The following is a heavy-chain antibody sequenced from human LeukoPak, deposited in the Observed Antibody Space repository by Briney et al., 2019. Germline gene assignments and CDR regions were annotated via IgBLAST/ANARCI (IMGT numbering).Heavy chain of an antibody. Sequence: GGSLEPPCAASGFTFVDYGRGWARQVPGKGRRWASGINWNGGSTGYADSVKGRFTISRDNAKNSLYLQMNSLRAEDTALYYCARTSLGTSQYYYYMDVWGKGTTVTVSS. CDR1: GFTFVDYG. V-gene: IGHV3-20*04. CDR2: INWNGGST. J-gene: IGHJ6*03. CDR3: ARTSLGTSQYYYYMDV. D-gene: IGHD2-2*01.